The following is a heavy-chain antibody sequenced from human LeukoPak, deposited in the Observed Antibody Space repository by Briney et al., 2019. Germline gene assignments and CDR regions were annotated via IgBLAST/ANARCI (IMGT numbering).Heavy chain of an antibody. CDR1: GDSISSASFY. Sequence: PSETLSLTCTVSGDSISSASFYWGWIRQPPGKGLEWIGSIYYTGSTYYNPFLNSRVTISVDPSQNQFSLKLSSVTAADTAVYYCARGGSGWSIDYWGQGTLVTVSS. CDR2: IYYTGST. CDR3: ARGGSGWSIDY. J-gene: IGHJ4*02. D-gene: IGHD6-19*01. V-gene: IGHV4-39*07.